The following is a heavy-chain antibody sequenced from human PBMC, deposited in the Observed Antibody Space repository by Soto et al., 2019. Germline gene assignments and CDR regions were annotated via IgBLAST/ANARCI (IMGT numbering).Heavy chain of an antibody. D-gene: IGHD2-2*01. Sequence: QVQLVQSGAEVKKPGASVKVSCKASGYTFTSYGICWVRQAPGQGLEWMGWISGYNGNTNYAQNLQGRVTRTSDTSKSTVYMELRSLRSDDTAVYYCARRCSSTSCLDLWGRGTLVIVSS. CDR3: ARRCSSTSCLDL. V-gene: IGHV1-18*01. CDR2: ISGYNGNT. J-gene: IGHJ2*01. CDR1: GYTFTSYG.